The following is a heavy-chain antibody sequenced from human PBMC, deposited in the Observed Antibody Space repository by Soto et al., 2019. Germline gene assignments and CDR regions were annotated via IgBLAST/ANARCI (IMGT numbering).Heavy chain of an antibody. CDR2: ISYDGSNK. V-gene: IGHV3-30-3*01. CDR3: ARANKYYDFWSGYPPTRD. J-gene: IGHJ4*02. D-gene: IGHD3-3*01. Sequence: ESGGGVVQPGRSLRLSCAASGFTFSSYAMHWVRQAPGKGLEWVAVISYDGSNKYYADSVKGRFTISRDNSKNTLYLQMNSLRAEDTAVYYCARANKYYDFWSGYPPTRDWGQGTLVTVSS. CDR1: GFTFSSYA.